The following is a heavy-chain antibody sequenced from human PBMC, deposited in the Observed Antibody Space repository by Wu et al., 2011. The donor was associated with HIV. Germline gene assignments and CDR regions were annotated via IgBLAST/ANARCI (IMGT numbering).Heavy chain of an antibody. CDR1: GGTFSSYA. D-gene: IGHD6-19*01. V-gene: IGHV1-69*15. CDR2: IIPIFGTA. CDR3: ARDPYSSGWGNYYYYMDV. J-gene: IGHJ6*03. Sequence: QVQLVQSGAEVKKPGSSVKVSCKASGGTFSSYAISWVRQAPGQGLEWMGRIIPIFGTANYAQKFQGRVTITADESTSTAYMELSSLRSEDTAVYYCARDPYSSGWGNYYYYMDVWGKGTTVTVSS.